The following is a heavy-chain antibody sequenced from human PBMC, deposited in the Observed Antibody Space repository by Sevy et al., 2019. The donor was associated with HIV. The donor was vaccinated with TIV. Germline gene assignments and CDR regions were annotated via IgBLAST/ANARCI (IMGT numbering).Heavy chain of an antibody. CDR2: IKEDGSGR. J-gene: IGHJ4*02. V-gene: IGHV3-7*01. D-gene: IGHD6-6*01. CDR1: GFTFGSYW. CDR3: ARLYSSSSGRGLDN. Sequence: GGSLRLSRAASGFTFGSYWMTWVRQAPGKGLEWVANIKEDGSGRFYVDSVRGRFTVSRDNAKKTLYLQMNNLRGEDMALYYCARLYSSSSGRGLDNWGQGALVTVSS.